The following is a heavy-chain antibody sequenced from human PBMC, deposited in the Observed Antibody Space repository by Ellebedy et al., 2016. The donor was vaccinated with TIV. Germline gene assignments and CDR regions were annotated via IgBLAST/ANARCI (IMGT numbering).Heavy chain of an antibody. CDR2: IYYSGST. CDR3: ARGAVGGLVARVLAGSELDY. D-gene: IGHD1-26*01. Sequence: SETLSLTXTVSGGSISSSSYYWGWIRQPPGKGLEWIGSIYYSGSTYYNPSLKSRVTISVDTSKNQFSLKLSSVTAADTAVYYCARGAVGGLVARVLAGSELDYWGQGTLVTVSS. V-gene: IGHV4-39*07. J-gene: IGHJ4*02. CDR1: GGSISSSSYY.